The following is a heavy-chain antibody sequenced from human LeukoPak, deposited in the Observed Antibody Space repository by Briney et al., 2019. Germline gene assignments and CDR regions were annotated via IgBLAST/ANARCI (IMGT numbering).Heavy chain of an antibody. V-gene: IGHV4-61*02. CDR2: ISSSGST. Sequence: SETLSLTCTVSGDSISSGDYYWSWIRQPAGKGLEWIGRISSSGSTNYNPSLKSRVTISVDTSKNQFSLKLSSVTAADTAVYYCARAGYYFDYWGQGTLVTVSS. CDR3: ARAGYYFDY. J-gene: IGHJ4*02. D-gene: IGHD1-14*01. CDR1: GDSISSGDYY.